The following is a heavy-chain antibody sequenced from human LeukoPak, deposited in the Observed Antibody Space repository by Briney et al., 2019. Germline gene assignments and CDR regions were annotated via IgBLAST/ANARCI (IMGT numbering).Heavy chain of an antibody. J-gene: IGHJ4*02. V-gene: IGHV4-34*01. CDR2: INHSGST. D-gene: IGHD3-9*01. CDR1: GGSFNGYY. CDR3: ARREDILTGHYSPHFDH. Sequence: SETLSLTCAVYGGSFNGYYWTWIRQPPGKGLEWIGEINHSGSTNYNPSLESRVTMSVDTSKNQLSLKVTSVTAADTAVYYCARREDILTGHYSPHFDHWGQGTLVTVSS.